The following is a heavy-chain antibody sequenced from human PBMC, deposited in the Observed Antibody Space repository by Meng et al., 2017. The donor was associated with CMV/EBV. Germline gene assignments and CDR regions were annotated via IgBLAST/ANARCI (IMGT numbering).Heavy chain of an antibody. CDR2: IYWDDDK. CDR1: GFSLSTSGVG. V-gene: IGHV2-5*02. J-gene: IGHJ4*02. Sequence: IPLKESGPTLVKPTQTLPLTCTFSGFSLSTSGVGLGWIRQPPGKALEWLALIYWDDDKRYSPSLKSRLTITKDTSKNQVVLTMTNMDPVDTATYYCARIAAAGRFDYWGQGTLVTVSS. CDR3: ARIAAAGRFDY. D-gene: IGHD6-13*01.